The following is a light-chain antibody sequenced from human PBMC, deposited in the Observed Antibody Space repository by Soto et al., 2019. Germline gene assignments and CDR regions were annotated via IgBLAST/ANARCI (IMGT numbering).Light chain of an antibody. V-gene: IGKV3-20*01. Sequence: EFVLTQFPGTLSLSPGERATLSCRASQTVRDNYLAWYQQKPGQAPRLLIYDASTRATGIPDRFSGGGSGTDFTLAISRLEPEDSAVYYCQQFSSYPLTFGGGTKVDIK. CDR3: QQFSSYPLT. J-gene: IGKJ4*01. CDR2: DAS. CDR1: QTVRDNY.